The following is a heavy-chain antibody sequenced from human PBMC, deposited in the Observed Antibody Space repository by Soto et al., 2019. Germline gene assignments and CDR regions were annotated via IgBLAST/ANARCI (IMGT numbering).Heavy chain of an antibody. CDR2: IIPIFGTA. CDR1: GCAFSSYA. Sequence: SVKVSCKASGCAFSSYAISWVRQAPGQGLEWMGGIIPIFGTANYAQKFQGRVTITADESTSTAYMELSSLRSEDTAVYYCARDYRSGNWFDPWGQGTLVTVSS. J-gene: IGHJ5*02. CDR3: ARDYRSGNWFDP. D-gene: IGHD3-10*01. V-gene: IGHV1-69*13.